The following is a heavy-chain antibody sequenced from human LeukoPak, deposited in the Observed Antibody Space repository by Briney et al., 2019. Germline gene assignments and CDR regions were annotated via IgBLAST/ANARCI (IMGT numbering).Heavy chain of an antibody. J-gene: IGHJ3*02. V-gene: IGHV3-74*01. CDR3: ASGSSYCSSTSCYIDAFDI. CDR1: GFTFSSYW. D-gene: IGHD2-2*02. Sequence: PGGSLRLSCAASGFTFSSYWMHWVRQAPGKGLVWVSRINTDGSSTSYADSVKGRFTISRDNAKNTLYLQMNSLRAEDTAVYYCASGSSYCSSTSCYIDAFDIWGQGTMVTVSS. CDR2: INTDGSST.